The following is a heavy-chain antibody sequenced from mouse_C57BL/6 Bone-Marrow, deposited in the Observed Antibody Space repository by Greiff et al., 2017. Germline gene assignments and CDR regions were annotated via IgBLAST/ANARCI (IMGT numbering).Heavy chain of an antibody. V-gene: IGHV5-9-1*02. Sequence: EVKLVESGECLLKPGGSLKLSCAASGFTFSSYAMSLVRQTPEKRLEWVAYISSGGDYIYYADTVKGRFTISRDHARNTLYLQMSSLKSEDTAMYYCTRGYYGIVYYYAMHYWGQGASVTVSS. J-gene: IGHJ4*01. CDR1: GFTFSSYA. CDR2: ISSGGDYI. D-gene: IGHD1-1*01. CDR3: TRGYYGIVYYYAMHY.